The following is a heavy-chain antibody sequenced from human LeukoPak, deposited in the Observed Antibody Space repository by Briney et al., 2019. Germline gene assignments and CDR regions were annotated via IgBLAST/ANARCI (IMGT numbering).Heavy chain of an antibody. Sequence: GGSLRLSCAASGFIVSSNYMSWVRQAPGKGLEWVSVLYSGGGTYYADSVKGRFTISRDNSKNTLYLQMNSLRAEDTAVYYCAKIGANVGFWGQGTLVTVSS. D-gene: IGHD4/OR15-4a*01. CDR1: GFIVSSNY. CDR2: LYSGGGT. J-gene: IGHJ4*02. V-gene: IGHV3-53*01. CDR3: AKIGANVGF.